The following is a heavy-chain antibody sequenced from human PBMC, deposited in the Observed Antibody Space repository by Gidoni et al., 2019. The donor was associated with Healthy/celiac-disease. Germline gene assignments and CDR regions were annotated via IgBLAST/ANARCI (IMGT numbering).Heavy chain of an antibody. CDR1: GYSISSGYY. CDR2: IYHSGST. CDR3: AISPEYYYDSSGSWVY. V-gene: IGHV4-38-2*01. J-gene: IGHJ4*02. Sequence: QVQLQESGPGLVKPSETLSLTCAVSGYSISSGYYWGWIRQPPGKGLEWIGSIYHSGSTYYNPSLKSRVTISVDTSKNQFSLKLSSVTAADTAVYYCAISPEYYYDSSGSWVYWGQGTLVTVSS. D-gene: IGHD3-22*01.